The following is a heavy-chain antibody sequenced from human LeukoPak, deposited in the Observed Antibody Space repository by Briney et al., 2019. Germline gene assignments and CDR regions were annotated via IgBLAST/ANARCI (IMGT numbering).Heavy chain of an antibody. J-gene: IGHJ4*02. CDR2: ISASGGST. CDR1: GFTFSSYP. V-gene: IGHV3-23*01. D-gene: IGHD4-11*01. CDR3: AKRGSNSGSHQGGFDH. Sequence: PGGSLRLSCAASGFTFSSYPMSWVRQAPGKGLEWVSAISASGGSTYYADSVKGRFTISRDNSKNTLYLQMNSLRAEDTAVYYCAKRGSNSGSHQGGFDHWGQGTLVTVSS.